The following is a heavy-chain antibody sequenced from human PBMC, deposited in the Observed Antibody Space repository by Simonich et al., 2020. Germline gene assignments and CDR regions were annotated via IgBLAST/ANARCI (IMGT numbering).Heavy chain of an antibody. D-gene: IGHD1-1*01. V-gene: IGHV4-34*01. Sequence: QVQLQQWGAGLLKPSETLSLTCAVYGGSFSGYYWSWIRQPPGKGLEWIGEINPSVSTNYNPPLKSRFTISVDTSKNQFSLKLSSVTAADTAVYYCARGKGWKNAFDIWGQGTMVTVSS. CDR1: GGSFSGYY. CDR3: ARGKGWKNAFDI. CDR2: INPSVST. J-gene: IGHJ3*02.